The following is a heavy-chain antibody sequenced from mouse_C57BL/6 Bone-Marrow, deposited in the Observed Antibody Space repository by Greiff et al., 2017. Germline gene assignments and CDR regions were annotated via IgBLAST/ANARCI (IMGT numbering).Heavy chain of an antibody. Sequence: QVQLQQPGAELVRPGTSVKLSCKASGYTFTSYWMHWVKQRPGQGLEWIGVIDPSDSYTNYNQKFKGKATLTVDTSSSTAYMQLSSLTSEDSAVYYCARSVYCSYFYAMDYWGQGTSVTVSA. D-gene: IGHD2-12*01. J-gene: IGHJ4*01. CDR2: IDPSDSYT. CDR3: ARSVYCSYFYAMDY. CDR1: GYTFTSYW. V-gene: IGHV1-59*01.